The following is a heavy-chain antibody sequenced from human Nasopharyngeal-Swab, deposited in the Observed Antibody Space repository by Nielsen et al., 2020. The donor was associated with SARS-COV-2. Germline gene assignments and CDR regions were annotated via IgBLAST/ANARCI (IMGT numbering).Heavy chain of an antibody. Sequence: GESLKISCAASRFTFSSYGMHWVRQAPGKGLQWVAVISYDGSNKYYADSVKGRFTISRDNSKNTLYLQMNSLRAEDTAVYYCANLGIAVAGSDYWGQGTLVTVSS. J-gene: IGHJ4*02. CDR3: ANLGIAVAGSDY. V-gene: IGHV3-30*18. D-gene: IGHD6-19*01. CDR2: ISYDGSNK. CDR1: RFTFSSYG.